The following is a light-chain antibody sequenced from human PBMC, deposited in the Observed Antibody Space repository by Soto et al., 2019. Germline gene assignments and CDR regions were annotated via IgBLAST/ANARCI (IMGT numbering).Light chain of an antibody. V-gene: IGKV1-13*02. CDR2: DAS. Sequence: IQLTQSPSSLSASVGDRVTITCRAGQDTGSALAWYQQRPGKAPKLLLYDASNLEAGVPSRFSGSGSGTDFTLTITSLRPEDFATHCCLQFNGFPLTFGGGTKVQIK. J-gene: IGKJ4*01. CDR1: QDTGSA. CDR3: LQFNGFPLT.